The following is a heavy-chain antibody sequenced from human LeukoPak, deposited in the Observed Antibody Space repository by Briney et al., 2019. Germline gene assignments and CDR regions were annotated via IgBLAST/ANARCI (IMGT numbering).Heavy chain of an antibody. CDR2: ISSSGSTI. J-gene: IGHJ4*02. CDR1: GFTFSTFA. CDR3: ARVRSSSPRNDY. V-gene: IGHV3-48*04. Sequence: GGSLRLSCAASGFTFSTFAMIWVRQPPGKGLEWVSYISSSGSTIYYADSVKGRFTISRDNAKNSLYLQMNSLRAEDTAVYYCARVRSSSPRNDYWGQGTLVTVSS. D-gene: IGHD6-13*01.